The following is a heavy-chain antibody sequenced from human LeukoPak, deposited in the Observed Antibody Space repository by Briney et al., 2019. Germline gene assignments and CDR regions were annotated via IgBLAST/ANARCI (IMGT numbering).Heavy chain of an antibody. CDR3: ARVVISYYYYMDV. V-gene: IGHV1-69*06. J-gene: IGHJ6*03. D-gene: IGHD3-22*01. Sequence: ASVKVSCKASGGTFSSYAISWVRQAPGQGLEWMGGIIPIFGTANYAQKFQGRDTITADKSTSTAYMELSSLRSEDTAVYYCARVVISYYYYMDVWGKGTTVTVSS. CDR2: IIPIFGTA. CDR1: GGTFSSYA.